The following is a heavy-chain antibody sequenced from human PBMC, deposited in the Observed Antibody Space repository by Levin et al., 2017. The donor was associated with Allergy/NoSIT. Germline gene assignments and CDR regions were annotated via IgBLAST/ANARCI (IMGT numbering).Heavy chain of an antibody. CDR3: ASDECAWLGECYGMDV. V-gene: IGHV4-31*03. CDR2: IHHSGSA. Sequence: LRLSCTVSGDSISGGTLYWSWIRQRPGKGLEWIGFIHHSGSAYYNPSLKSRLTMSLDTSKSKFSLRVTSVTVADTAVYYCASDECAWLGECYGMDVWGQGTTVIVSS. CDR1: GDSISGGTLY. J-gene: IGHJ6*02. D-gene: IGHD3-10*01.